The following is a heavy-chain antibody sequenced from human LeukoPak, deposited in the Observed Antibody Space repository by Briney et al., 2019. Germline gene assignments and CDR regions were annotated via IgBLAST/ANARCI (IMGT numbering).Heavy chain of an antibody. CDR2: ISSSSSII. D-gene: IGHD3-3*01. CDR1: GITFGYYS. V-gene: IGHV3-48*01. Sequence: AGGSLRLSCAASGITFGYYSMNWVRQAPGKGLEWISYISSSSSIIYNADSVKGRFTISRDNARNSLYLQMNSLRAEDTAVYYCARDDIYYDFWSGHSNAFDIWGQGTMVTVSS. J-gene: IGHJ3*02. CDR3: ARDDIYYDFWSGHSNAFDI.